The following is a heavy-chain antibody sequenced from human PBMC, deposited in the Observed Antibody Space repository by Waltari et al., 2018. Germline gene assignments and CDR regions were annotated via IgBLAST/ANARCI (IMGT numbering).Heavy chain of an antibody. Sequence: QMQESGPGLVKPSETLSLMCSGSDFSISRGFYWGWLRQSPGKGLEWIGSISDSGTTSYNPSLQSRVTISIDTSKNQFSLKLGSVTAADTAVFYCAREAGSGIDWYHDYWGQGILVTVSS. CDR3: AREAGSGIDWYHDY. D-gene: IGHD3-9*01. J-gene: IGHJ4*02. CDR2: ISDSGTT. V-gene: IGHV4-38-2*02. CDR1: DFSISRGFY.